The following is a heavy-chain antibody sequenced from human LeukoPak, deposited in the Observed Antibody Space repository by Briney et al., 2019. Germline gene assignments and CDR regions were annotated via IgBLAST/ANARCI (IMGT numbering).Heavy chain of an antibody. Sequence: GGSLRLSCAASGFTFGTYTMNWVRQAPGKGLEWVSCISDSGSTIYYADSVKGRFTISRDIAKNSLYLQMNSLSDEDTAIYYCARDFGRWGQGTLVTVSS. CDR1: GFTFGTYT. CDR2: ISDSGSTI. CDR3: ARDFGR. V-gene: IGHV3-48*02. J-gene: IGHJ5*02.